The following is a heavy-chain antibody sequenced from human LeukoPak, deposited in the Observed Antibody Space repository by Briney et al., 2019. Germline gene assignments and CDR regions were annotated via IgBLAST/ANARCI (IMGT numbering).Heavy chain of an antibody. CDR1: GFTFSSYW. CDR3: ARDRRYDLWSGYLRGFDY. V-gene: IGHV3-7*01. D-gene: IGHD3-3*01. CDR2: IKKDGTEK. Sequence: VGSLRLSCAASGFTFSSYWMSWVRQAPGKGLEWVANIKKDGTEKYYVDSVKGRFTISRDNAKNSLYVQMNSLRAEDTAVYYCARDRRYDLWSGYLRGFDYWGQGTLVTVSS. J-gene: IGHJ4*02.